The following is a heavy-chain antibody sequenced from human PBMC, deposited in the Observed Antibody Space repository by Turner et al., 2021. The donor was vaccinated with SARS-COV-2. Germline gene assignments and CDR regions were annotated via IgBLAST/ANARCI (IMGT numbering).Heavy chain of an antibody. Sequence: QVQLVESGGGVVQPGRSLRLSCAASGFTFITYGMHWVRQATGKGLEWVAVIWYDGSDKYYADSVKGRFTISRDNSKNTLYLQMNNLRAEDTAVYYCARSTVTTPPDYWGQGTLVTVSS. CDR3: ARSTVTTPPDY. D-gene: IGHD4-17*01. CDR2: IWYDGSDK. J-gene: IGHJ4*02. V-gene: IGHV3-33*01. CDR1: GFTFITYG.